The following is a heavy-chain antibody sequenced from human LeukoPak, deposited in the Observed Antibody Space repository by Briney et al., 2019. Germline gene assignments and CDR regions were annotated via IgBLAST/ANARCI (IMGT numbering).Heavy chain of an antibody. CDR3: ASSKVRGVIGALDY. CDR1: GGSISSYY. D-gene: IGHD3-10*01. Sequence: SETLSLTCTVSGGSISSYYWSWIRQPPGKGLGWIGYIYYSGSTNYNPSLKSRVTISVDTSKNQFSLKLSSVTAADTAVYYCASSKVRGVIGALDYWGQGTLVTVSS. V-gene: IGHV4-59*01. J-gene: IGHJ4*02. CDR2: IYYSGST.